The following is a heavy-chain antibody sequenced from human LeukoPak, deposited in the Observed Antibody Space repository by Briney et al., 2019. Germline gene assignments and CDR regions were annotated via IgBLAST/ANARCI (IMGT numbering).Heavy chain of an antibody. CDR2: ISGSGGST. Sequence: GGSLRLSCAASGFSFSYYAMSWVRQAPGKGLEWVSAISGSGGSTYYADSVKGRFTISRDNSKNTLYLQMNSLRAEDTAVYYCAKDPSNWGVNAFDIWGQGTMVTVSS. V-gene: IGHV3-23*01. CDR3: AKDPSNWGVNAFDI. D-gene: IGHD7-27*01. J-gene: IGHJ3*02. CDR1: GFSFSYYA.